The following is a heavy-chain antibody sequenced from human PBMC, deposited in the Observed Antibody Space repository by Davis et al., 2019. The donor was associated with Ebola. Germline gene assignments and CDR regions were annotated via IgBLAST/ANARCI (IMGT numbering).Heavy chain of an antibody. CDR3: ARDSGSMPGAFDL. D-gene: IGHD3-10*01. V-gene: IGHV3-30*03. Sequence: GESLKISCAASGFTFSSYGMHWVRQAPGKGLEWVAVISSDGSTKHYADSVKGRFTISRDNAKNTLYVQMNSLRREDTAVYYCARDSGSMPGAFDLWGQGTMVTVSS. CDR1: GFTFSSYG. J-gene: IGHJ3*01. CDR2: ISSDGSTK.